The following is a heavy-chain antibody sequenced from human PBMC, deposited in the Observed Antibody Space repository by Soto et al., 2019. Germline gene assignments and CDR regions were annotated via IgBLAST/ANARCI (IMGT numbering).Heavy chain of an antibody. CDR3: ARHGFYGDYSSNYFDP. CDR2: IYPSYSQT. CDR1: GNSCITFW. Sequence: GESLKISCQGSGNSCITFWIAWVRQMPWKGLEYMGIIYPSYSQTSYSPSFQGQVTISADKSISTAYLQWSSLKASDTAIYYCARHGFYGDYSSNYFDPWGQGTLVTVSS. D-gene: IGHD4-17*01. V-gene: IGHV5-51*01. J-gene: IGHJ5*02.